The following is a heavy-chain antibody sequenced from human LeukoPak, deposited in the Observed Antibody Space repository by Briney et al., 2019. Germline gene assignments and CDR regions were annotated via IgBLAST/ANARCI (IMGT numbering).Heavy chain of an antibody. V-gene: IGHV4-34*01. D-gene: IGHD3-22*01. CDR3: ARGYAFYYDSSGLGDY. CDR1: GGSFSGYY. CDR2: INHSGST. J-gene: IGHJ4*02. Sequence: SETLSLTCAVYGGSFSGYYWSWIRQPPGKGLEWIGEINHSGSTNYNPSLKSRVTISVDTSKNQFSLKLSSVTAADTAVYYCARGYAFYYDSSGLGDYWGQGTLVTVSS.